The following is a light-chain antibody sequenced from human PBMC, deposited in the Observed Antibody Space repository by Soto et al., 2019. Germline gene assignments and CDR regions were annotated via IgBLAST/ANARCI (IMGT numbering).Light chain of an antibody. V-gene: IGLV1-51*01. Sequence: QSVLTQPPSASGTPGQRVTIFCSGSSSNIGNNYVYWYQQLPGAAPKLLIYDNNKRPSGIPDRFSGSKSGTSATLGITGLQTGDEADYYCGTWDSSLSAGEFGGGTKLTVL. CDR2: DNN. CDR3: GTWDSSLSAGE. CDR1: SSNIGNNY. J-gene: IGLJ3*02.